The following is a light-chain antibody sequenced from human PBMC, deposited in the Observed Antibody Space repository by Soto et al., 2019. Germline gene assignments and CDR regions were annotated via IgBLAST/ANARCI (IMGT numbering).Light chain of an antibody. CDR3: SSYTSSSTVV. CDR1: SSDVGAYKY. CDR2: DVS. Sequence: QSVLTQPASVSGSPGQSITTSCTGTSSDVGAYKYVSWYQQHPGKAPKLMIYDVSNRPSGVSNRFSGFKSGNTASLTISGLQAEDEADYYCSSYTSSSTVVFGGGTKLTVL. V-gene: IGLV2-14*01. J-gene: IGLJ2*01.